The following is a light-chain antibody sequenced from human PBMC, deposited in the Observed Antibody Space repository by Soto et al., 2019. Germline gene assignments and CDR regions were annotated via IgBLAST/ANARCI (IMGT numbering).Light chain of an antibody. J-gene: IGLJ1*01. CDR3: AAWDDSLNGEI. Sequence: QSVLTQPASVSGSPGQSITISCTGTSSDVGGYNYVAWYQQHPGKVPRLMIYEVSNRPSGVSNRFSGSKSGSTASLTISGLQAEDEADYYCAAWDDSLNGEIFGTGTKVTVL. CDR2: EVS. V-gene: IGLV2-14*01. CDR1: SSDVGGYNY.